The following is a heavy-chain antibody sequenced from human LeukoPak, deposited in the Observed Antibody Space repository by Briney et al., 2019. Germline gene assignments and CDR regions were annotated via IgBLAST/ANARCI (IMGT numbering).Heavy chain of an antibody. Sequence: SETLSLTCTVSGGSINNYYWSWIRQPAGKGLEWIGRIYSSGSTDHNPSLESRVTMSVDRSKNQFSLKLSSVTAADTAVYYCARDSSAVAGNWFDPWGQGTLVTVSS. V-gene: IGHV4-4*07. J-gene: IGHJ5*02. CDR2: IYSSGST. CDR1: GGSINNYY. CDR3: ARDSSAVAGNWFDP. D-gene: IGHD6-19*01.